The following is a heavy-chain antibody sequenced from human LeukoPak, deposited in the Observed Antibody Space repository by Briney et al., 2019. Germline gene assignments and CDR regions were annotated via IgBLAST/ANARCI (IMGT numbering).Heavy chain of an antibody. J-gene: IGHJ5*01. CDR1: GGSFSGYY. D-gene: IGHD3-10*01. CDR3: ARRVGFYGSGSLNYFDP. CDR2: IFRTGST. V-gene: IGHV4-34*12. Sequence: MSSETLSLTCAVYGGSFSGYYWGWIRQPPGKGLEWIGSIFRTGSTYYSASLKSRLSISVDTSKNHIVLKLTSVTAADTAVYFCARRVGFYGSGSLNYFDPWGQGILVSVSS.